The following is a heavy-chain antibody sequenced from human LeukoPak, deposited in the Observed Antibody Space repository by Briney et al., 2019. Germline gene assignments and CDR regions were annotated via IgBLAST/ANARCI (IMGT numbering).Heavy chain of an antibody. CDR2: ISGSGGST. D-gene: IGHD6-6*01. J-gene: IGHJ4*02. Sequence: GGSLRLSCAASGFTFSSYAMSWVRQAPGKGLEWVSAISGSGGSTYYADSVKGRFTISRDNSKNTLYLQMNSLRAEDTAVYYCAKVTVDEYSSTAPADYWGQGTLVTVSS. CDR3: AKVTVDEYSSTAPADY. CDR1: GFTFSSYA. V-gene: IGHV3-23*01.